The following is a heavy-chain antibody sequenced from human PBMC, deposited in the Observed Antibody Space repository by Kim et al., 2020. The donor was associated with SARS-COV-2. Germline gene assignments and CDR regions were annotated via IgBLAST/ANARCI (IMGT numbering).Heavy chain of an antibody. J-gene: IGHJ3*02. CDR2: ISGSGGST. D-gene: IGHD3-22*01. V-gene: IGHV3-23*01. CDR1: GFTFSSYA. CDR3: AKMGKVIPLRLDAFDI. Sequence: GGSLRLSCAASGFTFSSYAMSWVRQAPGKGLEWVSAISGSGGSTYYADSVKGRFTISRDNSKNTLYLQMNSLRAEDTAVYYCAKMGKVIPLRLDAFDIWGQGTMVTVSS.